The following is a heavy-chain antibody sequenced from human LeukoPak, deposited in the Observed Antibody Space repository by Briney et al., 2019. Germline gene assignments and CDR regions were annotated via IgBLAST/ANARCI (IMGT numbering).Heavy chain of an antibody. CDR1: GGSISSGGYY. Sequence: SETLSLTCTVSGGSISSGGYYWSWIRQHPGKGLEWIGYIYYSGSTYYNPSLKSRVTISVDTSKNQFSLKLSSVTAADTAVYYCAREVASTYNWFDPWGQGTLVTVSS. CDR2: IYYSGST. D-gene: IGHD5/OR15-5a*01. CDR3: AREVASTYNWFDP. V-gene: IGHV4-31*03. J-gene: IGHJ5*02.